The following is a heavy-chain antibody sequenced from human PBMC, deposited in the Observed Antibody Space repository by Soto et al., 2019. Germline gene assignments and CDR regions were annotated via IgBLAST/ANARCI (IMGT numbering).Heavy chain of an antibody. CDR2: IYYSGST. J-gene: IGHJ4*02. D-gene: IGHD4-17*01. V-gene: IGHV4-59*08. Sequence: SETLSLTCTVSGGSISSYYGSWIRQPPGKGLEWIGYIYYSGSTNYNPSLKSRVTISVDTSKNQFSLKLSSVTAADTAVYYCARSRDPLRVDYWGQGTLVTVSS. CDR1: GGSISSYY. CDR3: ARSRDPLRVDY.